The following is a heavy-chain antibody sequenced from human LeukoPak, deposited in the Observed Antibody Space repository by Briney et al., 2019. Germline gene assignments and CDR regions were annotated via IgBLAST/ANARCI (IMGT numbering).Heavy chain of an antibody. CDR3: TRGSQWELLGSCDY. Sequence: GGSLRLSCAASGFTFNSFAMSWVRQAPGQGLEWVSYISRSSSSAHYADSVKGRFTISRDNAKNSVYLQMNSLRAEDTAVYYCTRGSQWELLGSCDYWGQGTLVSVSS. CDR2: ISRSSSSA. D-gene: IGHD1-26*01. J-gene: IGHJ4*02. CDR1: GFTFNSFA. V-gene: IGHV3-48*04.